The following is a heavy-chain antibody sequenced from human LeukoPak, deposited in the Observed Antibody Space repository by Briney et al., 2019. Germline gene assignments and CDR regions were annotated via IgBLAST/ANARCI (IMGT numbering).Heavy chain of an antibody. V-gene: IGHV3-48*03. CDR2: ISSSGSTI. CDR3: ARDSDSTGYIYFDY. Sequence: GGSLRLSCAASGFTFSSYEMNWVRQAPGKGLEWVSYISSSGSTIYYADSVKGRFTISRDNSKNTLYLQMNSLRAEDTAVYYCARDSDSTGYIYFDYWGQGTLVTVSS. CDR1: GFTFSSYE. J-gene: IGHJ4*02. D-gene: IGHD3-22*01.